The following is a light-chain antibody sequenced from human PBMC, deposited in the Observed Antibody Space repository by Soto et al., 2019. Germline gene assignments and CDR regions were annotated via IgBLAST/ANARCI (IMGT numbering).Light chain of an antibody. V-gene: IGKV1-27*01. CDR2: AAS. CDR3: QKYNNAPRT. J-gene: IGKJ1*01. Sequence: DIQMTQSPSSLSASVGDTVTITCRASQGISNYLAWYQQNPGQVPNLLIYAASTLQSGVPSRFSGSGSGTDFTLTISSLRPEDVATYYCQKYNNAPRTLGQGTKVEI. CDR1: QGISNY.